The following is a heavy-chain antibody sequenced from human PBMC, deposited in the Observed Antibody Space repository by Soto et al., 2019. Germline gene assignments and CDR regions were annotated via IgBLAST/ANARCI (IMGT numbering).Heavy chain of an antibody. V-gene: IGHV3-23*01. Sequence: GGSLILSCASSGFTFSNYAMSWVRQAPGKGLEWVSTLSATSGSTYYADSVKGRFNMSRDNSKNTLYLQMNSLRAEDTAVYYCAKRLHCFGHSGQGPLVSVSS. D-gene: IGHD2-21*01. CDR1: GFTFSNYA. J-gene: IGHJ5*02. CDR2: LSATSGST. CDR3: AKRLHCFGH.